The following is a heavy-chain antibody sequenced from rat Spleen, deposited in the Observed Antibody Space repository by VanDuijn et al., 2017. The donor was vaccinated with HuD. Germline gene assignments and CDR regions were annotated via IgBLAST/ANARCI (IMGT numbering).Heavy chain of an antibody. D-gene: IGHD1-11*01. V-gene: IGHV2-32*01. CDR3: ASTTEGWVMDA. J-gene: IGHJ4*01. Sequence: QVQLKESGPGLVQPSETLSLTCTVSGFSLTSYSVSWVRQPSGKGLEWMGVMWSDGDTSYNSALKSRLSISRDTSKSQVFLKMNSLQTEDTATYYCASTTEGWVMDAWGQGASVTVSS. CDR1: GFSLTSYS. CDR2: MWSDGDT.